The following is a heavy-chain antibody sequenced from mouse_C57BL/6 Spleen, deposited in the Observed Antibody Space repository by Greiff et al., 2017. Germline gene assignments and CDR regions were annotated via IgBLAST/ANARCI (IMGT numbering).Heavy chain of an antibody. J-gene: IGHJ4*01. V-gene: IGHV2-2*01. CDR1: GFSLTSYG. CDR2: IWRGGST. Sequence: VQLQQSGPGLVPPSQSLSITCTVSGFSLTSYGVHWVRQSPGKGLEWLGVIWRGGSTDYNAAFISRLSFSKDNSKSQVCFKMNSLQSDDTAIYYCARLRPAMDYWGQGTSVTVSS. CDR3: ARLRPAMDY. D-gene: IGHD1-2*01.